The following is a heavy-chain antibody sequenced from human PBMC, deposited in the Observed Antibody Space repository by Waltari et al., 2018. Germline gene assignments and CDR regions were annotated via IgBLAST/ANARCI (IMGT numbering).Heavy chain of an antibody. Sequence: EVQLVESGGGLVQPGRSLRLSCAASGFTFDDYAMHWVRQAPGKGLEWVSGISWNIGSIGYADSVKGRFTISRDNAKNSLYLQMNSLRAEDTAFYYCAKDGYYDSSGYYYKYYFDYWGQGTLVTVSS. CDR2: ISWNIGSI. CDR3: AKDGYYDSSGYYYKYYFDY. V-gene: IGHV3-9*01. D-gene: IGHD3-22*01. CDR1: GFTFDDYA. J-gene: IGHJ4*02.